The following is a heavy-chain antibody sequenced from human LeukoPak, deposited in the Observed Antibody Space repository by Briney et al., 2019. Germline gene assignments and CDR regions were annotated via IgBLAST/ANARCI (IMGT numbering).Heavy chain of an antibody. J-gene: IGHJ4*02. CDR2: ISGSGGST. V-gene: IGHV3-23*01. CDR3: AKDERYYYGSGSYYTPPFDY. Sequence: GGPLRLSCAASGFTFSSYAMSWVRQAPGKGLEWVSAISGSGGSTYYADSVKGRFTISRDNSKNTLYLQMNSLRAEDTAVYYCAKDERYYYGSGSYYTPPFDYWGQGTLVTVSS. CDR1: GFTFSSYA. D-gene: IGHD3-10*01.